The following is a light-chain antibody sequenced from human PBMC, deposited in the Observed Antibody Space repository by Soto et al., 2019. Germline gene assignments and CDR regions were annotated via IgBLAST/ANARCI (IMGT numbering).Light chain of an antibody. CDR1: SSNIGSEY. Sequence: QLVLTQPPSASGTPGQTVTISCSGSSSNIGSEYVYWYQQFPGTAPRLLIYNNNRRPSGVPDRFSGSKSGTSASLAISGLQSEDEADYYCAAWDDSLNGYVFGTGTKVTVL. V-gene: IGLV1-44*01. CDR2: NNN. J-gene: IGLJ1*01. CDR3: AAWDDSLNGYV.